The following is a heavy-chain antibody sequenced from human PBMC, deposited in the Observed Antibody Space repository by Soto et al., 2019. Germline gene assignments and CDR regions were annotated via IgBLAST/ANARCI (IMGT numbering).Heavy chain of an antibody. CDR2: ISGSGGST. CDR1: GFSFSSYA. V-gene: IGHV3-23*01. Sequence: GGSLRLSCAASGFSFSSYAMSWVRQAPGKGLEWVSAISGSGGSTYYADSVKGRFTISRDNSKNTLYLQMNSLRAEDTAVYYCAKAAYYYDSSGYGAWGQGALVTVSS. D-gene: IGHD3-22*01. J-gene: IGHJ5*02. CDR3: AKAAYYYDSSGYGA.